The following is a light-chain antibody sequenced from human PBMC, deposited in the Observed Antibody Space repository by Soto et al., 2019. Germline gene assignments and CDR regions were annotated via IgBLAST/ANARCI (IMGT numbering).Light chain of an antibody. V-gene: IGKV1-5*03. Sequence: DIQMTHSPSTLSASVGDRVTITGRASQSISSWLAWYQQKPGQAPKLLIYKASSLESGVPSRFSGSGSGTEFTLTISSLQPDDFATYYCQQYNSYSPATFGQGTKVEIK. CDR2: KAS. CDR1: QSISSW. CDR3: QQYNSYSPAT. J-gene: IGKJ1*01.